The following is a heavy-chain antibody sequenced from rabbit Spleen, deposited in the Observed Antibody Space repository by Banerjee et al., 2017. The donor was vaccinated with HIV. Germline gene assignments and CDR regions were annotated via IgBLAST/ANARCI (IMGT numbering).Heavy chain of an antibody. CDR2: INAGSSGTT. CDR3: ARDTGSSFSSYGMDL. D-gene: IGHD8-1*01. V-gene: IGHV1S45*01. CDR1: GFSFSSIYY. J-gene: IGHJ6*01. Sequence: QEQLVESGGGLVQPEGSLTLTCTASGFSFSSIYYMCWVRQAPGKGLEWIACINAGSSGTTYYASWAKGRFTISKTSSTTVTLQMTSLTAADTATYFCARDTGSSFSSYGMDLWGPGTLVTVS.